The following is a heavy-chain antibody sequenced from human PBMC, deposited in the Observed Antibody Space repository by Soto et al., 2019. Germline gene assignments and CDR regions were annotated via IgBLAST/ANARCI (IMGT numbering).Heavy chain of an antibody. D-gene: IGHD3-16*01. V-gene: IGHV1-18*01. CDR3: ARGRTWGASDFDY. CDR2: ISAYNGHT. J-gene: IGHJ4*02. Sequence: QVQLVQSGGEVKRPGASVRVSCKTSGFTFTTYGISWVRRAPGQGLEWMGWISAYNGHTDYAQKFEGRVTMTTDTSTNTVYMELRSLRFDGAAVYYCARGRTWGASDFDYWGQGTLVAVSS. CDR1: GFTFTTYG.